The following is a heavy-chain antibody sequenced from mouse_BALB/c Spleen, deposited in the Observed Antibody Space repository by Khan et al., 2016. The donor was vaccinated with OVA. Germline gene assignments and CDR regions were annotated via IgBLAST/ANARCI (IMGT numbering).Heavy chain of an antibody. D-gene: IGHD2-14*01. Sequence: QVQLQQSGAELARPGASVKMSCKASGYTFTSYSIHWIKLRPGQGLEWIGYINPSNGYTNYNQKFKDKATLTADKSSTTAYLQLSSLTSDDSAVYYCVRDGADHRNDDWFAYWGQGTLVTVSA. CDR3: VRDGADHRNDDWFAY. CDR1: GYTFTSYS. CDR2: INPSNGYT. V-gene: IGHV1-4*01. J-gene: IGHJ3*01.